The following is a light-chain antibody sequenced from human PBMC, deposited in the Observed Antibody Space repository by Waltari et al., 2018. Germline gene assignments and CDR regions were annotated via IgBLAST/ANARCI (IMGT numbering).Light chain of an antibody. CDR3: QQRSKSFT. V-gene: IGKV3-11*01. J-gene: IGKJ3*01. CDR1: QSISSY. CDR2: DAS. Sequence: EIVLKQSPATLSLSPGDRATLSCRASQSISSYLDWYQQKPGQAPRLLIYDASTRATGVPARFSGNGSVTDFTLTIRSLEPEDFAIYYCQQRSKSFTFGPGTKVDMK.